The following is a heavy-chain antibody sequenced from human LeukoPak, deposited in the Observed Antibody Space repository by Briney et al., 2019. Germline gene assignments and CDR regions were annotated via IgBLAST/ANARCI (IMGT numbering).Heavy chain of an antibody. D-gene: IGHD3-22*01. CDR1: GFTFSSYA. Sequence: QPGGSLRLSCAASGFTFSSYAMHWVRQAPGKGLEWVAVISYDGSNKYYADSVKGRFTISRDNSKNTLYLQMNSLRAEDTAVYYCARDVSGYYYDSSGYLDYWGQGTLVTVSS. CDR2: ISYDGSNK. J-gene: IGHJ4*02. CDR3: ARDVSGYYYDSSGYLDY. V-gene: IGHV3-30-3*01.